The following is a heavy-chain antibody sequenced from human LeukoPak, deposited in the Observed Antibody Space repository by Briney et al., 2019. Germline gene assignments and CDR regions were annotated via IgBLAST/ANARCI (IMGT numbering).Heavy chain of an antibody. CDR1: GFTFSSYA. J-gene: IGHJ5*02. V-gene: IGHV3-23*01. D-gene: IGHD3-10*01. Sequence: GGSLRLSCAASGFTFSSYAMSWVRQAPGKGLEWVSAISGSGGSTYYADSVKGRFTISRDNSKNTLYLQMNSLRAEDTAVYYCARSSWANYGSGMYWFDPWGQGTLVTVSS. CDR2: ISGSGGST. CDR3: ARSSWANYGSGMYWFDP.